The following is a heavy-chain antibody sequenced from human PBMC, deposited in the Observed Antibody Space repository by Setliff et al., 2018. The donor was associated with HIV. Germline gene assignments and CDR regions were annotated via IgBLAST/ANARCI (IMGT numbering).Heavy chain of an antibody. CDR3: ARAGPYDILTGYYIYYFDY. Sequence: ASVKVSCKASGYTFTGYYMHWVRQAPGQGLEWMGWINPNSVGTSYAQKFQGRVTMTRDTSISTAYMELSRLRSDDTAVYYCARAGPYDILTGYYIYYFDYWGQGTLVTVSS. D-gene: IGHD3-9*01. J-gene: IGHJ4*02. CDR2: INPNSVGT. CDR1: GYTFTGYY. V-gene: IGHV1-2*02.